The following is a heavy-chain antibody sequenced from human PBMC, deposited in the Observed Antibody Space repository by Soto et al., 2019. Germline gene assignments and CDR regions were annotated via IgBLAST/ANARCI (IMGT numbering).Heavy chain of an antibody. CDR3: ARQGEVSWANHYYYYYGMDV. CDR1: GYSFTSYW. J-gene: IGHJ6*02. V-gene: IGHV5-51*01. CDR2: IYPGDSDT. D-gene: IGHD1-26*01. Sequence: EVQLVQSGAEVKKPGESLKISCKGSGYSFTSYWIGWVRQMPGKGLEWMGIIYPGDSDTRYSPSFQGQVTISADKSISTAYLQWSSLKASDTAMYYCARQGEVSWANHYYYYYGMDVWGQGTTVTVSS.